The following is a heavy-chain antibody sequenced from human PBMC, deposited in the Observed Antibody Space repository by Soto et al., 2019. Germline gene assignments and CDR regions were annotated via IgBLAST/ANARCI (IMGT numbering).Heavy chain of an antibody. D-gene: IGHD1-7*01. Sequence: QVQLVQSGAEVKKPGSSVKVSCKASGGTFSSYAISWVRQAPGQGLEWMGGIIPILGTANYAEKFKGGVTITAGESTSAAYIELSSLRPEDTAVYYCARGVKGRAGTTHYYYYYGMDVWGQGTTVTVSS. V-gene: IGHV1-69*12. CDR2: IIPILGTA. J-gene: IGHJ6*02. CDR1: GGTFSSYA. CDR3: ARGVKGRAGTTHYYYYYGMDV.